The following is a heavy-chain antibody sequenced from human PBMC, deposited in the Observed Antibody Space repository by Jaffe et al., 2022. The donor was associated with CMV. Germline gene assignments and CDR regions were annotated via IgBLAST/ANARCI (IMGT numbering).Heavy chain of an antibody. CDR3: ARVSREGTYCGGDCPTSYFDY. V-gene: IGHV1-46*01. D-gene: IGHD2-21*02. J-gene: IGHJ4*02. Sequence: QVQLVQSGAEVKKPGASVKVSCKASGYTFTSYYMHWVRQAPGQGLEWMGIINPSGGSTSYAQKFQGRVTMTRDTSTSTVYMELSSLRSEDTAVYYCARVSREGTYCGGDCPTSYFDYWGQGTLVTVSS. CDR2: INPSGGST. CDR1: GYTFTSYY.